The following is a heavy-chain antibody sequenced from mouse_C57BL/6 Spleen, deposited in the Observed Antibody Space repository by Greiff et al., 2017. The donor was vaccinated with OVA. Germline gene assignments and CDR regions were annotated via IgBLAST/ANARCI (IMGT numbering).Heavy chain of an antibody. CDR2: IHPNSGST. CDR1: GYTFTSYW. Sequence: QVQLQQSGAELVKPGASVKLSCKASGYTFTSYWMHWVKQRPGQGLEWIGMIHPNSGSTNYNEKFKSKATLTVDKSSSTAYMQLSSLTSEDSAVYYCAREDGYDEGFAYWGQGTLVTVSA. V-gene: IGHV1-64*01. J-gene: IGHJ3*01. D-gene: IGHD2-2*01. CDR3: AREDGYDEGFAY.